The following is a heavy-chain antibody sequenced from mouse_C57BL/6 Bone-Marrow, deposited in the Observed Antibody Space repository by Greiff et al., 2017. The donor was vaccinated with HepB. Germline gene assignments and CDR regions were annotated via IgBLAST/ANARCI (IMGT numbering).Heavy chain of an antibody. CDR3: ARDCSSYRGDY. J-gene: IGHJ4*01. CDR1: GFTFSSYA. D-gene: IGHD1-1*01. V-gene: IGHV5-4*01. Sequence: EVQVVESGGGLVKPGGSLKLSCAASGFTFSSYAMSWVRQTPEKRLGWVATISDGGSYTYYPDNVKGRFTISRDNAKNNLYLQMSHLKSEDTAMYYCARDCSSYRGDYWGQGTSVTVSS. CDR2: ISDGGSYT.